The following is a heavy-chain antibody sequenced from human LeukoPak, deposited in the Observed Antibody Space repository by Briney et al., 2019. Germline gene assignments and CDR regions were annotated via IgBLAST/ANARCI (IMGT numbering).Heavy chain of an antibody. V-gene: IGHV4-59*02. D-gene: IGHD5-24*01. J-gene: IGHJ4*02. CDR1: GASVSTHY. CDR2: MYHTGST. CDR3: ARGVEMATIGFDY. Sequence: SETLSLTCTVSGASVSTHYWSWIRQPPGKGLEWIGYMYHTGSTNYNPSVEIQVTISLDTSKNQLSLMMRSVTAADTAIYYCARGVEMATIGFDYWGQGTLVTVSS.